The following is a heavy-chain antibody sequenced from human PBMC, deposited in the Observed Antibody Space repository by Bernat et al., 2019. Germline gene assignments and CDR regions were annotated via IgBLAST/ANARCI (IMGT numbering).Heavy chain of an antibody. CDR1: GFTFSSYS. Sequence: EVQLVESGGGLVKPGGSLRLSCAASGFTFSSYSMNWVRQAPGKGLEWVSSISSSSSYIYYADSVKGRFTISRDNAKNSLYLQMNSLRAEDTAVYYCARDANPIRFLDYYYYMDVWGKGTTVTVSS. D-gene: IGHD3-3*01. J-gene: IGHJ6*03. V-gene: IGHV3-21*01. CDR2: ISSSSSYI. CDR3: ARDANPIRFLDYYYYMDV.